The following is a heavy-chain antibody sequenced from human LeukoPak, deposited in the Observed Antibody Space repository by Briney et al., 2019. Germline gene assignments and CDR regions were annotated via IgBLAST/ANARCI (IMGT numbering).Heavy chain of an antibody. CDR1: GFTFSSYA. CDR3: ARDFVDSSGYYPPDY. Sequence: GGSLRLSCAASGFTFSSYAMHWVRQAPGKGLEWVAVISYDGSNKYYADSVKGRFTISRDNSKNTLYLQINSLRAEDTAVYYCARDFVDSSGYYPPDYWGQGTLVTVSS. J-gene: IGHJ4*02. D-gene: IGHD3-22*01. CDR2: ISYDGSNK. V-gene: IGHV3-30-3*01.